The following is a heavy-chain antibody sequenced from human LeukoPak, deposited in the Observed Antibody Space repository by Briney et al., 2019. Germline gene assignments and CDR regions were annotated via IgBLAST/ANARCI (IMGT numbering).Heavy chain of an antibody. J-gene: IGHJ5*02. CDR2: IYYSGST. CDR1: GGSISSGDYY. V-gene: IGHV4-30-4*08. D-gene: IGHD2-2*02. Sequence: SETLSLTCTVSGGSISSGDYYWSWIRQPPGKGLEWIGYIYYSGSTYYNPSLKSRVTISVDTSKNQFSLKLSSVTAADTAVYYCARGYCSSTSCYRTPFDPWGQGTLVTVSS. CDR3: ARGYCSSTSCYRTPFDP.